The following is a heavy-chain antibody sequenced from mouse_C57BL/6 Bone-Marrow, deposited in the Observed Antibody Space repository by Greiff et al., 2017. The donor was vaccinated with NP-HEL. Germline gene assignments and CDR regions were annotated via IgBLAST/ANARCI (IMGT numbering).Heavy chain of an antibody. D-gene: IGHD2-13*01. Sequence: QVQLKQPGTELVKPGASVKLSCKASGYTFTSYWMHWVKQRPGQGLEWIGNINPSNGGTNYNEKFKSKATLTVDKSSSTAYMQLSSLTSEDSAVYYCARGGIYYGVFASWGQGTLVTVSA. CDR2: INPSNGGT. CDR1: GYTFTSYW. CDR3: ARGGIYYGVFAS. V-gene: IGHV1-53*01. J-gene: IGHJ3*01.